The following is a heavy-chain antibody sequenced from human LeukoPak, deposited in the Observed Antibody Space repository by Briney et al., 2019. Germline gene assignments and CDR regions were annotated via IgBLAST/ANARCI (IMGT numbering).Heavy chain of an antibody. J-gene: IGHJ4*02. CDR1: GYTFTGYY. D-gene: IGHD3-3*01. Sequence: GASVKVSCKASGYTFTGYYMHWVRPAPGQGLEWMGWINPNSGGTSFAQKFQGRVTLTRDTSISTAYMELSRLTSADTAMYYCARDFGIFGVVSPTGPDYWGQGTLVTVSS. CDR2: INPNSGGT. CDR3: ARDFGIFGVVSPTGPDY. V-gene: IGHV1-2*02.